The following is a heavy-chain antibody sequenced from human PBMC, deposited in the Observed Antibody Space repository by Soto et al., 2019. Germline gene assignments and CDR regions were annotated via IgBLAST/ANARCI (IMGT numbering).Heavy chain of an antibody. D-gene: IGHD3-22*01. CDR1: GFTSTSYV. Sequence: GGSLRLSCAASGFTSTSYVMSSVRQAPGKGLEWVAGISGGGSTAFYADSVKGRFTISRDNAKNTVVLQMDSLRAEDTAIYYCAKDSNKYSSSLRGRYFDYWGQGTLVTVSS. J-gene: IGHJ4*02. V-gene: IGHV3-23*01. CDR2: ISGGGSTA. CDR3: AKDSNKYSSSLRGRYFDY.